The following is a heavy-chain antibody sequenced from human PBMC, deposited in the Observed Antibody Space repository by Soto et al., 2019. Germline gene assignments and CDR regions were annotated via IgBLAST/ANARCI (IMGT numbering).Heavy chain of an antibody. CDR2: IYYSGST. D-gene: IGHD3-16*01. Sequence: QVQLQETGPGLVKPSETLSLTCTVSGGSISSYYWSWIRQPPGKGLEWIGYIYYSGSTNYNPSLKSRVTISVDTSKNQFSLKLSSVTAADTAVYYCAFGGGYYYGMDVWGQGTTVTVSS. CDR3: AFGGGYYYGMDV. CDR1: GGSISSYY. V-gene: IGHV4-59*01. J-gene: IGHJ6*02.